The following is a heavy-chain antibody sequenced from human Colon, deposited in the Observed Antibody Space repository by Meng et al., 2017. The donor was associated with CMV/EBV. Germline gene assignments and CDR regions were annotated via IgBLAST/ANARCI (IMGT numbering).Heavy chain of an antibody. V-gene: IGHV1-2*02. CDR1: GYTFTGYY. D-gene: IGHD1-26*01. Sequence: ASVKVSCKASGYTFTGYYMHWVRQAPGQGLEWMGWINPNSGGTNYAQKFQGRVTMTRDTSISTAYMELSRLRSEDSAVYYCARVGALYTRPRIVGATILEQYGMDVWGQGTTVTVSS. J-gene: IGHJ6*02. CDR3: ARVGALYTRPRIVGATILEQYGMDV. CDR2: INPNSGGT.